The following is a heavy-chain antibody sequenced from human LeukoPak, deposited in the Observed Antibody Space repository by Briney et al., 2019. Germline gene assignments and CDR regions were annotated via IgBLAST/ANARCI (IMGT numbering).Heavy chain of an antibody. CDR3: ARGRGVVISAFDI. V-gene: IGHV4-34*01. J-gene: IGHJ3*02. CDR1: GFTFSSHG. D-gene: IGHD3-22*01. CDR2: INHSGST. Sequence: GSLRLSCAASGFTFSSHGMSWVRQAPGKGLEWIGEINHSGSTNYNPSLKSRVTISVDTSKNQFSLKLSSVTAADTAVYYCARGRGVVISAFDIWGQGTMVTVSS.